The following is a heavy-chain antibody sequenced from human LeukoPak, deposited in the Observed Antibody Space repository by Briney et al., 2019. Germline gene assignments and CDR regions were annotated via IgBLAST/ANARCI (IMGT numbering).Heavy chain of an antibody. Sequence: GGSLRLSCAASGFTFDDEAMHWVRQAPGKGLEGVSGISWNSGSRDYADAVKGRFTISRDNAKNSLYLQMNSLRAEDTAVYYCARVNIWYINGMDVWGRGTTVTVSS. D-gene: IGHD6-13*01. V-gene: IGHV3-9*01. CDR2: ISWNSGSR. J-gene: IGHJ6*02. CDR3: ARVNIWYINGMDV. CDR1: GFTFDDEA.